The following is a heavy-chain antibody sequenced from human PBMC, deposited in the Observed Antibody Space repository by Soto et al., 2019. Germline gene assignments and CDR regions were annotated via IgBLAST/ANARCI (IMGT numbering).Heavy chain of an antibody. D-gene: IGHD6-19*01. CDR1: GFTFSSYW. Sequence: EVQLVESGGGLVQPGGSLRLSCAASGFTFSSYWMHWVRQAPGKGLVWVSRINSDGSSTSYAYSVKGRFTISRDNAKNTRYLQMNSLRAEDTAVYYCGEVVAGPTAIGYWGQGTLVTVSS. CDR2: INSDGSST. J-gene: IGHJ4*02. V-gene: IGHV3-74*01. CDR3: GEVVAGPTAIGY.